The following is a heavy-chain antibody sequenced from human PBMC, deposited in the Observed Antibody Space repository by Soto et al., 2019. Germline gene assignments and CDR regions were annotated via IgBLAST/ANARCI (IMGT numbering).Heavy chain of an antibody. D-gene: IGHD3-22*01. J-gene: IGHJ5*02. CDR1: GYTFTNYD. V-gene: IGHV1-8*01. CDR2: MNPNSGNT. Sequence: ASVKVSCTASGYTFTNYDINWVRQATGQGLEWMGWMNPNSGNTGYAQKFQGRVTMTRNTSISTAYMELSSLRSEDTAVYYCARGPTYYYDSSGHLYNWFDPWGQGTLVTVPQ. CDR3: ARGPTYYYDSSGHLYNWFDP.